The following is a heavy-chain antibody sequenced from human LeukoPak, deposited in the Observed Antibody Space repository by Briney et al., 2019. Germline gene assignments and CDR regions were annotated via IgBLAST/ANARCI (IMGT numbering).Heavy chain of an antibody. CDR2: IRYDGSNK. V-gene: IGHV3-30*02. Sequence: GGSLRLSCAASGFTFSSYGMHWVRQAPGKGLEWVAFIRYDGSNKYYADSVKGRFTISRDNSKNTLYLQMNSLRAEDTAVYYCARGEDSSGWAVDYWGQGTLVTVSS. CDR3: ARGEDSSGWAVDY. D-gene: IGHD6-19*01. J-gene: IGHJ4*02. CDR1: GFTFSSYG.